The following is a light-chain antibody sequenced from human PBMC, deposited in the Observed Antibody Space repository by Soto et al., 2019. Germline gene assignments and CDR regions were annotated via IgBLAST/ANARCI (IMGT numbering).Light chain of an antibody. Sequence: QSVLTQPASVSGSPGQSISISCTGTISDFGGYNYVSWYQQHPGKTPKLLIYEVTNRPSGVSSRFSAPKSGNTASLTISGLQAEDEADYYCTSYTDTSLYVFGTGTKVSV. CDR1: ISDFGGYNY. V-gene: IGLV2-14*01. J-gene: IGLJ1*01. CDR2: EVT. CDR3: TSYTDTSLYV.